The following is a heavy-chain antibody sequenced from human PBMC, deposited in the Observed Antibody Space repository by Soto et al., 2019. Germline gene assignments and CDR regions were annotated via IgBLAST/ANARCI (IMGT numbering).Heavy chain of an antibody. CDR1: GGTFSSYT. CDR3: ARDSWEYCSSISCSYWYFDL. J-gene: IGHJ2*01. D-gene: IGHD2-2*01. CDR2: IIPILGIA. V-gene: IGHV1-69*08. Sequence: QVQLVQSGAEVKKPGSSVKVSCKASGGTFSSYTISWVRQAPGQGLEWMGRIIPILGIANYAQKFQGRVTITADKSTSKAYMELSSLRSEDTAVYYCARDSWEYCSSISCSYWYFDLWGRGTLVTVSS.